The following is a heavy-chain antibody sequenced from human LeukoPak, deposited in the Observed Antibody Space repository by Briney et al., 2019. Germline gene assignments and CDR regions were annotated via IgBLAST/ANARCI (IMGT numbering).Heavy chain of an antibody. D-gene: IGHD1-20*01. V-gene: IGHV1-8*03. CDR2: MNPNSGNT. Sequence: ASVKVSCKASGYTFTSYDINWARQATGQGLEWMGWMNPNSGNTGYAQKFQGRVTITRNTSISTAYMELSSLRSEDTAVYYCARAGGYNWNDLGYYYYYMDVWGKGTTVTVSS. J-gene: IGHJ6*03. CDR1: GYTFTSYD. CDR3: ARAGGYNWNDLGYYYYYMDV.